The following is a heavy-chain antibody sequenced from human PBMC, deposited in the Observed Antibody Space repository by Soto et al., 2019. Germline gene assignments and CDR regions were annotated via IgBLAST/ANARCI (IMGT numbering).Heavy chain of an antibody. Sequence: EVQLVESGGGLVQPGGSLRLSCAASGFTFSSYWMHWVRQAPGKGLVWVSRINSDGSSTSYADSVKGRFTISRDNAKNTLYLQMNSLRAEDTAVYYCSRGGSLNWYLDLWGRGTLVTVSS. CDR1: GFTFSSYW. CDR2: INSDGSST. J-gene: IGHJ2*01. D-gene: IGHD1-26*01. CDR3: SRGGSLNWYLDL. V-gene: IGHV3-74*01.